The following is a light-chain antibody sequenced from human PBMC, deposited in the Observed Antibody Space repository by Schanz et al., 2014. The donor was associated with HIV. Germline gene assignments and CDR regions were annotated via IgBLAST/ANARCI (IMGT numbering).Light chain of an antibody. CDR3: QHYGGPYT. J-gene: IGKJ2*01. V-gene: IGKV3-20*01. CDR1: QRLDSSS. CDR2: AAS. Sequence: PGERATLSCWASQRLDSSSLAWFQHKPGQPPRLVIYAASTRAAGIPDRFSVSGSGTDFTLTISRLEPEDFAVYYCQHYGGPYTFGQGTKLEIK.